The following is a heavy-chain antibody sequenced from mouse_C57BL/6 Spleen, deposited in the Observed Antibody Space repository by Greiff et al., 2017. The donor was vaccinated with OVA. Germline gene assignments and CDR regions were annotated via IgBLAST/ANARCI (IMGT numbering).Heavy chain of an antibody. J-gene: IGHJ4*01. Sequence: EVKLVESGGGLVQPKGSLKLSCAASGFSFNTYAMNWVRQAPGKGLEWVARIRSKSNNYATYYAVSVKDRFTISRDDSESMIYLQMNNLKTEDTTMYYCVGDGTPLYAMDYWGQGTSVTVSS. CDR1: GFSFNTYA. CDR3: VGDGTPLYAMDY. D-gene: IGHD3-3*01. V-gene: IGHV10-1*01. CDR2: IRSKSNNYAT.